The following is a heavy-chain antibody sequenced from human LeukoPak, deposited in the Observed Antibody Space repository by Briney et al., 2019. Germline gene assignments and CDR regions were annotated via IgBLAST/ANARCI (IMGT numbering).Heavy chain of an antibody. J-gene: IGHJ3*02. D-gene: IGHD3-22*01. CDR1: GSTFTSYG. V-gene: IGHV1-18*01. CDR2: ISAYNGNT. CDR3: ARDLDYYDSSGYYYSALDI. Sequence: APVKVSCKASGSTFTSYGISWVRQARGQGLEWRGWISAYNGNTKYAQKLQGRVTVTTDTSTSTAYMELRSLRSDDTAVYYCARDLDYYDSSGYYYSALDIWGQGTMVTVSS.